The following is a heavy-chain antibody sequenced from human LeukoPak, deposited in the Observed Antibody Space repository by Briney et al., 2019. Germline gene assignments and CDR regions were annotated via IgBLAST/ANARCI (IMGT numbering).Heavy chain of an antibody. Sequence: ASVKVSCKASGYTFTGYYMHWVRQAPGQGLEWMGWINPNSGGTNYAQKFQGRVTMTRDTSISTAYMELSRLRSDDTAVYYCARDRHYYGSGSYLLFDYWGQGTLVTVSS. CDR1: GYTFTGYY. CDR2: INPNSGGT. CDR3: ARDRHYYGSGSYLLFDY. J-gene: IGHJ4*02. V-gene: IGHV1-2*02. D-gene: IGHD3-10*01.